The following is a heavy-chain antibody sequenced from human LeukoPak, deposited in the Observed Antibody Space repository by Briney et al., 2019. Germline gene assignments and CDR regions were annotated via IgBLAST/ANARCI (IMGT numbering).Heavy chain of an antibody. J-gene: IGHJ4*02. V-gene: IGHV3-74*01. CDR3: AKEWFGELASLDY. Sequence: GGSLRLSCAASGFTFSSYWMHWVRQAPGKGLVWVSRINSDGSSTSYADSVKGRFTISRDNAKNTLYLQMNSLRAEDTAVYYCAKEWFGELASLDYWGQGTLVTVSS. CDR1: GFTFSSYW. D-gene: IGHD3-10*01. CDR2: INSDGSST.